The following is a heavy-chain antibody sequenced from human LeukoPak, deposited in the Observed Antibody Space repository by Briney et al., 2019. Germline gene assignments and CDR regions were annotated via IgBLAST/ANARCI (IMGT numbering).Heavy chain of an antibody. CDR2: MNPNSGNT. CDR3: ARAPHCGGDCYSGYFDY. CDR1: GYTFTSYD. J-gene: IGHJ4*02. D-gene: IGHD2-21*02. V-gene: IGHV1-8*01. Sequence: ASVKVSCKASGYTFTSYDINWVRQATGQGLEWMGWMNPNSGNTSYAQKFQGRVTMIRNTSISTAYMELSSLRSEDTAVYYCARAPHCGGDCYSGYFDYWGQGTLVTVSS.